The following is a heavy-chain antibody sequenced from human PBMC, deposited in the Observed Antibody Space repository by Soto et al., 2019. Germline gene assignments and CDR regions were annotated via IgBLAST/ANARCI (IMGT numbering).Heavy chain of an antibody. Sequence: SETLSLTCTVSGGSISSYYWSWIRQPPGKGLEWIGYIYYSGSTNYNPSLKSRVTISVDTSKNQFSLKLSSVTAADTAVYYCARALVFSWSGIYYFDYWGQGALVTVSS. CDR1: GGSISSYY. CDR2: IYYSGST. CDR3: ARALVFSWSGIYYFDY. D-gene: IGHD3-3*01. J-gene: IGHJ4*02. V-gene: IGHV4-59*01.